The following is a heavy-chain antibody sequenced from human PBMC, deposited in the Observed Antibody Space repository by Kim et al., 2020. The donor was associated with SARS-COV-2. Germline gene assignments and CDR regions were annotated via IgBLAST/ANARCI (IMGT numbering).Heavy chain of an antibody. CDR2: T. CDR3: TTDYSNYGMDV. D-gene: IGHD4-4*01. V-gene: IGHV3-15*01. J-gene: IGHJ6*02. Sequence: TDYADAVKGRFTISRDDSKNTLYLQINSLKTEDTAVYYCTTDYSNYGMDVWGQGTTVTVSS.